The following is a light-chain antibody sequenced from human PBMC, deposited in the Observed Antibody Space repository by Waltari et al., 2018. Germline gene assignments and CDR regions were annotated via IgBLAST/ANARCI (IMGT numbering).Light chain of an antibody. CDR2: RSD. J-gene: IGLJ3*02. V-gene: IGLV1-44*01. CDR3: AAWDDSLNGRWV. CDR1: ASNIGSNI. Sequence: CSGSASNIGSNIVNWYQQLPGKAPKLLIYRSDQRPSGVPDRFSGSKSGTSASLDIRGLQSEDEADYYCAAWDDSLNGRWVFGGGTKVTVL.